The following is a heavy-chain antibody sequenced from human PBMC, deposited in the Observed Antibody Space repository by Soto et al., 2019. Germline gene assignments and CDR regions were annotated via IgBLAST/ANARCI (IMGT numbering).Heavy chain of an antibody. CDR2: INHSGST. CDR1: GGSFSGYY. D-gene: IGHD6-13*01. J-gene: IGHJ6*03. CDR3: ARRAAAGCYYYYYMDV. Sequence: SETLSLTCAVYGGSFSGYYWSWIRQPPGKGLEWIGEINHSGSTNYNPSLKSRVTISVDTSKNQFSLKLSSVTAADTAVYYCARRAAAGCYYYYYMDVWGKGTTVTVSS. V-gene: IGHV4-34*01.